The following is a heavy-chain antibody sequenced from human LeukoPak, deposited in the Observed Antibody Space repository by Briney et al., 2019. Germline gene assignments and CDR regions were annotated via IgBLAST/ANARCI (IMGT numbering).Heavy chain of an antibody. D-gene: IGHD3-10*01. V-gene: IGHV3-23*01. Sequence: AVSLRFSCAASGFTFSSYAMSWVSQAPGKGLEWVSATSCSGGSTNYAESVKGRFTISRDNSKNTLYLQMNSLRAEDTAVYYCAKLPYGSGSYPEDYFDYWGQGTLVTVSS. CDR3: AKLPYGSGSYPEDYFDY. CDR2: TSCSGGST. CDR1: GFTFSSYA. J-gene: IGHJ4*02.